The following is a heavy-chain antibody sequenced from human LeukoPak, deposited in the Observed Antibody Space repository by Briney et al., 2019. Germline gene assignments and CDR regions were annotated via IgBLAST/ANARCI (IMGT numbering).Heavy chain of an antibody. V-gene: IGHV4-30-2*01. Sequence: PSETLSLTCAVSGGSISSGGYSWSWIRQPPGKGLEWIGYIYHSGSTYYNPSLKSRVTISVDRSKNQFSLKLSSVTAADTAVYYCARGLTPRHFDYWGQGTLVTVSS. CDR3: ARGLTPRHFDY. CDR2: IYHSGST. D-gene: IGHD3-9*01. CDR1: GGSISSGGYS. J-gene: IGHJ4*02.